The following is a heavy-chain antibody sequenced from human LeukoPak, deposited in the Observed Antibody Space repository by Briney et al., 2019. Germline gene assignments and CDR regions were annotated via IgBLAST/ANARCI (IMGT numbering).Heavy chain of an antibody. V-gene: IGHV3-15*01. Sequence: GGSLRLSCAASGFTFSSYAMHWVRQAPGKGLEWVGRIKSKTDGGTTDYAAPVKGRFTISRDDSKNTLYLQMNSLKTEDTAVYYCLTLTYGSGSYYIHPFDYWGQGTLVTVSS. CDR3: LTLTYGSGSYYIHPFDY. CDR1: GFTFSSYA. J-gene: IGHJ4*02. CDR2: IKSKTDGGTT. D-gene: IGHD3-10*01.